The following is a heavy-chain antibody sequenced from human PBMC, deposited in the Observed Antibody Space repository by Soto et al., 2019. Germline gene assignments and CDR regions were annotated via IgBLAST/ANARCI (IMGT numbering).Heavy chain of an antibody. CDR1: GGTINNYA. J-gene: IGHJ4*02. CDR2: IIPIFNSA. CDR3: AREVTVASYSFDF. D-gene: IGHD5-12*01. V-gene: IGHV1-69*01. Sequence: QVQLVQSGAEVKRPGSSVKVSCKASGGTINNYALSWVRQAPGQGLEWMGGIIPIFNSANHAQKFQGRVTITADDSTSTAYMELRSLRPDDTAVYYCAREVTVASYSFDFWGQGTLVTVSS.